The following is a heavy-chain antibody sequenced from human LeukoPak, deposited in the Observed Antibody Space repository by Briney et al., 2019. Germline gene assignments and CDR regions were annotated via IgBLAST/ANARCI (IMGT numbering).Heavy chain of an antibody. CDR2: IYWDDDK. CDR1: GFSLSTSGVG. V-gene: IGHV2-5*02. J-gene: IGHJ4*02. Sequence: SGPTLVKPTQTLTLTCTFSGFSLSTSGVGVGWIRQPPGKALEWLALIYWDDDKRYSPSLKSRLTITKDTSKNQVVLTMTNMDPVDTATYYCAHGFPTPYCSGGSCYSGTGLFDYWGQGTLVTVSS. CDR3: AHGFPTPYCSGGSCYSGTGLFDY. D-gene: IGHD2-15*01.